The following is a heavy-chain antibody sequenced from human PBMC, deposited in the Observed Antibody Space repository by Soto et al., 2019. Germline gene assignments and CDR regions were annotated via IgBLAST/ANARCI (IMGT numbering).Heavy chain of an antibody. D-gene: IGHD3-10*01. Sequence: SVKVSCKASGGTFSSYAISWARQAPGQGLEWMGGIIPIFGTANYAQKFQGRVTITADESTSTAYMELSSLRSEDTAVYYCARGLVTMVRGVYALPYGMDVWGQGTTVTVSS. J-gene: IGHJ6*02. CDR2: IIPIFGTA. CDR1: GGTFSSYA. V-gene: IGHV1-69*13. CDR3: ARGLVTMVRGVYALPYGMDV.